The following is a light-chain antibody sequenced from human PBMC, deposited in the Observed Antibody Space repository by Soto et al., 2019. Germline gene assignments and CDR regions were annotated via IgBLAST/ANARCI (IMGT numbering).Light chain of an antibody. CDR2: RNN. J-gene: IGLJ3*02. CDR3: AAWDDSLSGWV. CDR1: ASNIGRDP. Sequence: QSVLTQPPSASGAPGQRVTISCSGSASNIGRDPVNWYQQVPGTAPKLLIYRNNQRPSGVPDRFSGSKSGTSASLSISGLRSEDEADYYCAAWDDSLSGWVFGGGTQLTVL. V-gene: IGLV1-47*01.